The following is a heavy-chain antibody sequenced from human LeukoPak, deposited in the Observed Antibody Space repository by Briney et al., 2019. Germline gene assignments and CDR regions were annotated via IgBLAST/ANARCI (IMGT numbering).Heavy chain of an antibody. CDR3: AVLHYYAMDV. CDR1: GFTFDDYA. J-gene: IGHJ6*02. CDR2: ISWNSGTK. Sequence: GGSLRLSCAASGFTFDDYAMHWVRQAPGKGLEWVSGISWNSGTKGYADSVKGRFTISRDNAKNSLYLQMNSLRGEDAALYYCAVLHYYAMDVWGQGTTVTVSS. D-gene: IGHD2-8*01. V-gene: IGHV3-9*01.